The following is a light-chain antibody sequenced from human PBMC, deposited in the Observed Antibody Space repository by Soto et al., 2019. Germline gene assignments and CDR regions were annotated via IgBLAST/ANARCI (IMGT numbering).Light chain of an antibody. CDR2: DDD. CDR1: SSNIGGNS. J-gene: IGLJ1*01. V-gene: IGLV1-51*01. CDR3: GSWDSSLSAYV. Sequence: QSVLTQPPSASGTPGQRVTISCSGSSSNIGGNSVSWYQQLPGTAPKLLIYDDDKRPSGIPDRFSGSKSGTSATLGISGFQTGDEADYYCGSWDSSLSAYVFGTGTKVTVL.